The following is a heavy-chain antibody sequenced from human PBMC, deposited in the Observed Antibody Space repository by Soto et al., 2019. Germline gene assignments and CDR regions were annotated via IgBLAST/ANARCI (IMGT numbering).Heavy chain of an antibody. J-gene: IGHJ4*02. V-gene: IGHV3-30*18. CDR1: GFTFSSYG. D-gene: IGHD4-17*01. CDR2: ISYDGSNK. Sequence: GGSLRLSCAASGFTFSSYGMHWVRQAPGKGLEWVAVISYDGSNKYYADSVKGRFTISRDNSKNTLYLQMNSLRAEDTAVYYCAKDRVTTVTDLEDYWGQGTLVTVSS. CDR3: AKDRVTTVTDLEDY.